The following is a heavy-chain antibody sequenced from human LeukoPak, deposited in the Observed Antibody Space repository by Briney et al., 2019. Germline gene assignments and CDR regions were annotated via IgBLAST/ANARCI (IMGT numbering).Heavy chain of an antibody. CDR2: ISSSSSYI. V-gene: IGHV3-21*01. CDR3: ARGRMGYCSGGSCYWFDP. CDR1: GFTFSSYS. Sequence: GGSLILSCAASGFTFSSYSMNWVRQAPGKGLEWVSSISSSSSYIYYADSVKGRFTISRDNAKNSLYLQMNSLRAEDTAVYYCARGRMGYCSGGSCYWFDPWGQGTLVTVSS. D-gene: IGHD2-15*01. J-gene: IGHJ5*02.